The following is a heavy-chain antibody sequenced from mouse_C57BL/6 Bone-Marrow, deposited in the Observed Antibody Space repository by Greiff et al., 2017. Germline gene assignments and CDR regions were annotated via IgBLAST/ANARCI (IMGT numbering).Heavy chain of an antibody. Sequence: VEESGGGLVKPGGSLKLSCAASGFTFSDYGMHWVRQAPEKGLEWVAYISSGSSTIYYADTVKGRFTISRDNAKNTLFLQMTSLRSEDTAMYYCARPDDYAWFAYWGQGTLVTVSA. CDR3: ARPDDYAWFAY. V-gene: IGHV5-17*01. D-gene: IGHD2-4*01. J-gene: IGHJ3*01. CDR1: GFTFSDYG. CDR2: ISSGSSTI.